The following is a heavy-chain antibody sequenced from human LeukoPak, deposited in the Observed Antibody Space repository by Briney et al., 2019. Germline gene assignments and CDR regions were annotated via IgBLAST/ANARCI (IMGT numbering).Heavy chain of an antibody. CDR1: VYTFTGYY. CDR2: INPNSGGT. CDR3: TRDYYYDSSGYFPVGYYYYMDV. Sequence: ASVKVSCKASVYTFTGYYMHWVRQAPGQGLEWMGWINPNSGGTNYAQKFQDRVTMTRDTSISTAYMELSRLRSDDTAVYYCTRDYYYDSSGYFPVGYYYYMDVWGKGTTVTISS. D-gene: IGHD3-22*01. J-gene: IGHJ6*03. V-gene: IGHV1-2*02.